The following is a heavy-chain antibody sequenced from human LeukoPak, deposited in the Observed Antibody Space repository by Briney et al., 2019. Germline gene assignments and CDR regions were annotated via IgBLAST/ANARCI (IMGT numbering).Heavy chain of an antibody. CDR2: ISSSSSYI. V-gene: IGHV3-21*01. Sequence: GGSLRLSCAASGFTFSSYSMKWVRQAPGKGLEWVSSISSSSSYIYYADSVKGRFTISRDNAKNSLYLQMNSLRAEDTAVYYCARGPIENIVVVVAATPLGYYFDYWGQGTLVTVSS. D-gene: IGHD2-15*01. CDR1: GFTFSSYS. CDR3: ARGPIENIVVVVAATPLGYYFDY. J-gene: IGHJ4*02.